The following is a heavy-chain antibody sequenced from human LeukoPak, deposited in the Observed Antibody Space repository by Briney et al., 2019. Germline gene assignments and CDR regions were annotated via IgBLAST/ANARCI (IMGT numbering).Heavy chain of an antibody. J-gene: IGHJ6*02. V-gene: IGHV1-18*01. CDR1: GYTFTSYG. Sequence: GASVKVSCKASGYTFTSYGISWVRQAPGQGLEWMGWISAYNGNTNYAQKLQGRVTMTTDTSTSIAYMELRSLRSDDTAVYYCARDSSGSYLSSYYYYGMDVWGQGTTVTVSS. CDR2: ISAYNGNT. CDR3: ARDSSGSYLSSYYYYGMDV. D-gene: IGHD1-26*01.